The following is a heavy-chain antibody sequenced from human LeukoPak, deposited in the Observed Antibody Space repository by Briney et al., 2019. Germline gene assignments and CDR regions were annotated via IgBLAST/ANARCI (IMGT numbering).Heavy chain of an antibody. V-gene: IGHV3-11*01. J-gene: IGHJ6*02. CDR3: ARASREVYYDFWSGRMDV. Sequence: GGSLRLSCAAYGFTFSDYYMSWIRQAPGKGLEWVSYISSSGSTIYYADSVKGRFTISRDNAKNSLYLQMNSLRAEDTAVYYCARASREVYYDFWSGRMDVWGQGTTVTVSS. CDR1: GFTFSDYY. CDR2: ISSSGSTI. D-gene: IGHD3-3*01.